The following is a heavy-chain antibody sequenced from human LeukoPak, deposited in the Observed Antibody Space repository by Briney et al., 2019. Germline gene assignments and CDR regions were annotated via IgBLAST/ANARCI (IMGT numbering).Heavy chain of an antibody. CDR1: GFTFDDYA. CDR3: AKGANSDTRYYFDY. V-gene: IGHV3-23*01. J-gene: IGHJ4*02. Sequence: PGGSLRLSCAASGFTFDDYAMHWVRQAPGKGLEWVSSISASGGTIYYADSVKGRFTISRDNSKNTLFLQMKSLRVEHTAIYYCAKGANSDTRYYFDYWGQGSLVTVSS. D-gene: IGHD1-26*01. CDR2: ISASGGTI.